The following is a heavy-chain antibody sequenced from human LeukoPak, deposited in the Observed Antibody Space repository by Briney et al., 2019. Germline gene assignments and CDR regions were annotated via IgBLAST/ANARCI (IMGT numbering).Heavy chain of an antibody. CDR1: GGSISSSSYY. V-gene: IGHV4-30-4*08. D-gene: IGHD2-15*01. J-gene: IGHJ4*02. Sequence: SETLSLTCTVSGGSISSSSYYWSWIRQPPGKGLEWIGYIYYSGSTYYNPSLKSRVTISVDTSKNQFSLKLSSVTAADTAVYYCARTRKGYCSGGSCYWYYFDYWGQGTLVTVSS. CDR2: IYYSGST. CDR3: ARTRKGYCSGGSCYWYYFDY.